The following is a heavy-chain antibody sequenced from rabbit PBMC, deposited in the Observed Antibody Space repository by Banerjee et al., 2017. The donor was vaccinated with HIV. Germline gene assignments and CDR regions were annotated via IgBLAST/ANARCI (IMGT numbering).Heavy chain of an antibody. Sequence: QSLEESGGDLVKPGASLTLTCTASGFSFSSGGYMCWVRQAPGKGLEWIACIYTSGGSTYYASWAKGRFTISKTSSTTVTLQMTSLTAADTATYFCARVGGAGSSGNTYFGLWGQGTLVTVS. CDR1: GFSFSSGGY. V-gene: IGHV1S40*01. J-gene: IGHJ4*01. CDR3: ARVGGAGSSGNTYFGL. CDR2: IYTSGGST. D-gene: IGHD8-1*01.